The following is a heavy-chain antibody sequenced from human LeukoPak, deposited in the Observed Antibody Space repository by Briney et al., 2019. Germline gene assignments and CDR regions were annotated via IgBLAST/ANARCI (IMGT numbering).Heavy chain of an antibody. D-gene: IGHD2/OR15-2a*01. J-gene: IGHJ4*02. CDR1: GFTFSSYS. CDR2: ISDSSRYI. Sequence: PGGSLRLSCAASGFTFSSYSMNWVRQAPGKGLEWVSSISDSSRYIFYADSVKGRFTISGDNAKNSLYLQMNSLRAEDTAVYYCAREVYCSHTTCYYFDYWGLGTLVTVSS. CDR3: AREVYCSHTTCYYFDY. V-gene: IGHV3-21*01.